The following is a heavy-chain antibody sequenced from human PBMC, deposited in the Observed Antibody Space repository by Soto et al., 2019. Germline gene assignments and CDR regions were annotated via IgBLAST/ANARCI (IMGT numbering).Heavy chain of an antibody. Sequence: QVQLQESGPGLVKPSETLSLTCTVSGGSVSSGSYYWSWIRQPPGKGLEWIGYIYYSGSTNYNPSLKSRVPISVDTSKNQFSLKLISVTASDTAVYYCARDATISRRKGCYGMDVWGQGTTVTVSS. D-gene: IGHD5-12*01. CDR1: GGSVSSGSYY. J-gene: IGHJ6*02. CDR2: IYYSGST. CDR3: ARDATISRRKGCYGMDV. V-gene: IGHV4-61*01.